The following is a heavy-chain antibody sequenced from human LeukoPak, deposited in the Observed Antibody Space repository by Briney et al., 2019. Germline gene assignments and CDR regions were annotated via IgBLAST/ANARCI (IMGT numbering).Heavy chain of an antibody. J-gene: IGHJ2*01. Sequence: PGGSLRLSCAASGFTVSSNYMSWVRQAPGKGLEWVSVIYTGGSTYNADSVKGRFTVSRDNSKNTLYLQMNSLRAEDTAVYYCARDYGYGWFGQLSHWYFDLWGRGTLVIVSS. D-gene: IGHD3-10*01. CDR2: IYTGGST. CDR3: ARDYGYGWFGQLSHWYFDL. CDR1: GFTVSSNY. V-gene: IGHV3-53*01.